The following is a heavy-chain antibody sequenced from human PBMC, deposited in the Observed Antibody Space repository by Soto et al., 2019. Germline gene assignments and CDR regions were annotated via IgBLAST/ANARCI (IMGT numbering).Heavy chain of an antibody. CDR3: IRGGVLYGLDV. J-gene: IGHJ6*02. V-gene: IGHV3-74*01. CDR2: INGDGRSA. CDR1: GFTFRNYW. Sequence: EEQLVESRGGLVQPGGSLTLSCAVSGFTFRNYWMHWVRQAPGEGLAWVSQINGDGRSATYADSVRGRFTISRDNAKNTLYLQMNSLSAEDTAVYYCIRGGVLYGLDVWGQGTSVTVSS. D-gene: IGHD2-8*01.